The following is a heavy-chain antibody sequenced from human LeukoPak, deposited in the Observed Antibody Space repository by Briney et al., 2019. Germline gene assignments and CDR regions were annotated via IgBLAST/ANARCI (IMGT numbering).Heavy chain of an antibody. V-gene: IGHV3-74*01. CDR3: ARDGDFWSGYYSNYYYAMDV. CDR2: INSDESSI. Sequence: GGSLRLSCVASGFTFSGYWMHWVRQAPGKGLVGVSRINSDESSITYADPVKGRFTVSRDNPKNTLYLQMNSLRAEDTAVYYCARDGDFWSGYYSNYYYAMDVWGQGTTVTVPS. D-gene: IGHD3-3*01. CDR1: GFTFSGYW. J-gene: IGHJ6*02.